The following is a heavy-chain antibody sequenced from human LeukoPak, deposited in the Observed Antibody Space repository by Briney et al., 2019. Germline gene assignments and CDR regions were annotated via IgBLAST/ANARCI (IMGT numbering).Heavy chain of an antibody. CDR1: GYTFTSYD. V-gene: IGHV1-8*01. CDR2: MNPNSGNT. CDR3: ARVGVVPAAILDY. J-gene: IGHJ4*02. D-gene: IGHD2-2*02. Sequence: ASVKVSCKASGYTFTSYDINWVRQATGQGLEWMGWMNPNSGNTGYAQKFQGRVTMTRNTSISTAYMELSSLRSDDTAVYYCARVGVVPAAILDYWGQGTLVTVSS.